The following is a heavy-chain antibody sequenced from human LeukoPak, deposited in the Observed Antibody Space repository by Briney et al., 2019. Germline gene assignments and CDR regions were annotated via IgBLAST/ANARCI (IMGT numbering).Heavy chain of an antibody. CDR2: IIPIFGTA. CDR3: ARSPYDSSGYYYNYLQH. J-gene: IGHJ1*01. D-gene: IGHD3-22*01. V-gene: IGHV1-69*05. Sequence: SVKVSCKASGGTFSSYAISWVRQAPGQGLEWMGRIIPIFGTANYAQKFQGRVTITTDESTSTAYMELSSLRSEDTAVYYCARSPYDSSGYYYNYLQHWGQGTLVTVSS. CDR1: GGTFSSYA.